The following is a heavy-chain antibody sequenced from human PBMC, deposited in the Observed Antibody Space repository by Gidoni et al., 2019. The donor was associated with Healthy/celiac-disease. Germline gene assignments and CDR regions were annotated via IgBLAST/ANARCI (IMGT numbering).Heavy chain of an antibody. J-gene: IGHJ4*02. CDR2: ISYDGSNK. D-gene: IGHD6-13*01. CDR3: AKVWGYSSSWDAQPTDPVIDY. Sequence: QVQLVESGGGVVQPGRSLRLSCAASGFTFRSYGMHWVRQAPGKGLEWVAVISYDGSNKYYADSVKGRFTISRDNSKNTLYLQMNSLRAEDTAVYYCAKVWGYSSSWDAQPTDPVIDYWGQGTLVTVSS. V-gene: IGHV3-30*18. CDR1: GFTFRSYG.